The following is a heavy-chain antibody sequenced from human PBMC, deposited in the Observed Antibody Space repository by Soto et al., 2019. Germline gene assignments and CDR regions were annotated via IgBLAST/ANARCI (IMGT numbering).Heavy chain of an antibody. D-gene: IGHD1-1*01. V-gene: IGHV6-1*01. CDR2: TYYRSKWYN. J-gene: IGHJ5*02. CDR1: GDSVSSNSAA. Sequence: SQTLSLPCAISGDSVSSNSAAWNWIRQSPSRGLEWLGRTYYRSKWYNDYAVSVKSRITINPDTSKNQFSLQLNSVTPEDTAVYYCASGPRTTRNYNWFDPWGQGTLVTVSS. CDR3: ASGPRTTRNYNWFDP.